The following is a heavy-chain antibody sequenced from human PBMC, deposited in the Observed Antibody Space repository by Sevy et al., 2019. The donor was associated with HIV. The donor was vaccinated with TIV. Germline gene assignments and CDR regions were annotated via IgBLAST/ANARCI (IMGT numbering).Heavy chain of an antibody. J-gene: IGHJ6*02. CDR3: EKDLNRGCDGINCYPYYYYFYGLDV. CDR1: GFPFNDHA. Sequence: GGSLRLSCAASGFPFNDHAMHWVRQAPGKGLEWVAGISWNRGSVGYADSVKGRFTISRDNAKQSISLQMNGLRADDTALYFCEKDLNRGCDGINCYPYYYYFYGLDVWGHGTTVTVSS. V-gene: IGHV3-9*01. D-gene: IGHD2-21*01. CDR2: ISWNRGSV.